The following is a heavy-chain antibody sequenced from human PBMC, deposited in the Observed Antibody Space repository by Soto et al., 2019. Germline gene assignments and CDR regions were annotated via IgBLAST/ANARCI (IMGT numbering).Heavy chain of an antibody. Sequence: GQSLKISCKVSGYIFTNSWIGWVRQMPGKGLEWMGIIYPGDSDTRYSPSFQGQVTISADKSITTAYLQWSSLTASDTAMYYCARLQAAMPAAAGMDVWGQGTAVTVSS. CDR1: GYIFTNSW. CDR3: ARLQAAMPAAAGMDV. V-gene: IGHV5-51*01. J-gene: IGHJ6*02. D-gene: IGHD2-2*01. CDR2: IYPGDSDT.